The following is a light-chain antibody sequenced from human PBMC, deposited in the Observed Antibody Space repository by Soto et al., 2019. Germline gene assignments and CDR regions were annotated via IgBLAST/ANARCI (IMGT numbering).Light chain of an antibody. CDR1: QSISSW. J-gene: IGKJ1*01. CDR3: QHYNSYSEA. Sequence: DIQMTQSPSSLSASVGDRVTITCRASQSISSWLAWYQQKPGKAPKLLIFDAFSLESGVPSRFSGTRSGTEFTITFSSPQPDDYAHHYCQHYNSYSEAFGQGTKVDIK. CDR2: DAF. V-gene: IGKV1-5*01.